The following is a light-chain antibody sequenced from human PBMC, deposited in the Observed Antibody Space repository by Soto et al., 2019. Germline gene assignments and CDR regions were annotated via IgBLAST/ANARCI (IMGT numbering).Light chain of an antibody. CDR1: SSDVGGYNY. Sequence: QSALTQPASVSGSPGQSIAISCTGTSSDVGGYNYVSWYQQYPGEAPKLVIYHVSNRPSGVSNRFSGSKSGNSASLTISGIKAEDEADYYCSSYTSTSTYVFGTGTKVTVL. CDR2: HVS. J-gene: IGLJ1*01. CDR3: SSYTSTSTYV. V-gene: IGLV2-14*01.